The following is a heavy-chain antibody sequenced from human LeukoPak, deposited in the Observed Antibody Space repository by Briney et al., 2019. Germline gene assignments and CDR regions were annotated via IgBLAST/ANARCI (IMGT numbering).Heavy chain of an antibody. J-gene: IGHJ3*01. CDR2: ISSSGSTI. V-gene: IGHV3-11*01. CDR3: ARGASSWEYTTFDV. Sequence: PGGSLRLSCAASGFTFSDYYMSWIRQAPGKGLEWVSYISSSGSTIYYADSVKGRFTISRDNSNNALFLQMNNLRAEDVAIYYCARGASSWEYTTFDVWGQGAIVTVPS. D-gene: IGHD6-13*01. CDR1: GFTFSDYY.